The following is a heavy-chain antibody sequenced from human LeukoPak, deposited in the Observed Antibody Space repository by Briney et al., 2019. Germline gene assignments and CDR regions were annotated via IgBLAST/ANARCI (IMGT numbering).Heavy chain of an antibody. V-gene: IGHV3-23*01. J-gene: IGHJ4*02. D-gene: IGHD3-10*01. CDR1: GFTFSSYA. CDR2: ISGSGGST. CDR3: AKDWSDLLWFGELIEGFDY. Sequence: GGSLRLSCAASGFTFSSYAMSWVRQAPGKGLEWVSAISGSGGSTYYADSVKGRFTISRDNSKNTLYLQMNSLRAEDTAVYYCAKDWSDLLWFGELIEGFDYWGQGTLVTVSS.